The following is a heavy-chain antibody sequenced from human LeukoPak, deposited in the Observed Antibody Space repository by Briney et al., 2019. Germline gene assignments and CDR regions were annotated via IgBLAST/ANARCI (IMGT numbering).Heavy chain of an antibody. Sequence: PSETLSLTCTVSGGSISSGGYYWSWIRQHPGKGLEWIGYIYYSGSTYYNPSLKSRVTISVDMSKNKFSLKLSSVTATDTAVYYCARAEGAYDRAFDTWGQGTLVTVSS. CDR3: ARAEGAYDRAFDT. V-gene: IGHV4-31*03. J-gene: IGHJ4*02. CDR1: GGSISSGGYY. CDR2: IYYSGST. D-gene: IGHD3-22*01.